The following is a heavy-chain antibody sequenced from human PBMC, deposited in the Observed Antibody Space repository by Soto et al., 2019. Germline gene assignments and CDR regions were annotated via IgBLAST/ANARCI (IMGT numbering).Heavy chain of an antibody. J-gene: IGHJ4*02. CDR2: ISGSGGST. V-gene: IGHV3-23*01. CDR1: GFTFSSYA. CDR3: ARADVNWNYYFDY. D-gene: IGHD1-7*01. Sequence: EVQLLESGGGLVQPGGSLRLSCAASGFTFSSYAMSWVRQAPGKGLEWVSAISGSGGSTYYADSVKGRFTISRDNSKNTLYLQMNSLRAEDTAVYYCARADVNWNYYFDYWGQGTLVTVSS.